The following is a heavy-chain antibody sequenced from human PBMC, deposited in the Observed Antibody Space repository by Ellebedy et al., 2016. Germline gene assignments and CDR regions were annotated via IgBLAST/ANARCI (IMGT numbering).Heavy chain of an antibody. CDR2: ISSSSSYT. J-gene: IGHJ6*03. CDR1: GFTFSDYY. CDR3: ARGLYCSSTSCYMFYYYYYMDV. D-gene: IGHD2-2*02. V-gene: IGHV3-11*06. Sequence: GESLKISXAASGFTFSDYYMSWIRQAPGKGLEWVSYISSSSSYTNYADSVKGRFTISRDNAKNSLYLQMNSLRAEDTAVYYCARGLYCSSTSCYMFYYYYYMDVWGKGTTVTVSS.